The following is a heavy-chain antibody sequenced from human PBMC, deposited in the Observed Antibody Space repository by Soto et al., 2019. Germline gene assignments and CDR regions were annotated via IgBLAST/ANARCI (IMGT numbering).Heavy chain of an antibody. D-gene: IGHD2-15*01. CDR1: GDTVSSNSVA. CDR3: ARSEEDSDYYYYGMDV. CDR2: AYYRSRWYS. V-gene: IGHV6-1*01. Sequence: SQTLSLTCVGSGDTVSSNSVAWNWVRQSPSRGLEWLGRAYYRSRWYSDYAVSVRSRIDINADTSKNQVSLQLNSVTPEDTAVYYCARSEEDSDYYYYGMDVWGQGTTVTVSS. J-gene: IGHJ6*02.